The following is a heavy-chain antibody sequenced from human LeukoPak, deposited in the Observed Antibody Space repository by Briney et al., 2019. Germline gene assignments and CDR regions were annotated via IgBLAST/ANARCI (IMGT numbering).Heavy chain of an antibody. D-gene: IGHD6-13*01. CDR1: GGSFSGYY. CDR3: ARGHSSSWYVRRCFDY. V-gene: IGHV4-34*01. Sequence: SETLSLTCAAYGGSFSGYYWSWIRQPPGKGLEWIGEINHSGSTNYNPSLKSRVTISVDTSKNQFSLKLSSVTAADTAVYYCARGHSSSWYVRRCFDYWGQGTLVTVSS. J-gene: IGHJ4*02. CDR2: INHSGST.